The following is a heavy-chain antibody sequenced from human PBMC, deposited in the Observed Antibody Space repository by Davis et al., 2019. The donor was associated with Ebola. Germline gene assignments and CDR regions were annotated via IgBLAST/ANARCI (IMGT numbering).Heavy chain of an antibody. J-gene: IGHJ3*02. CDR3: ARPLYGNSWFGYVFDI. CDR2: THGGNGNR. D-gene: IGHD6-13*01. V-gene: IGHV1-3*01. Sequence: AASVKVSCKAPGYTFTNYAMHWVRQAPGQRLEWMGWTHGGNGNRKYSQKFQGRVTITMDTSTSTAYMELRSLRSDDTATYYCARPLYGNSWFGYVFDIWGQGTMVIVSS. CDR1: GYTFTNYA.